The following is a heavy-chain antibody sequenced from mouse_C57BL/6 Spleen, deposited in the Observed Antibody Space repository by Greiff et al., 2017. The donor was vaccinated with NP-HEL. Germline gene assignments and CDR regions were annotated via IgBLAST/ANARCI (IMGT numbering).Heavy chain of an antibody. CDR1: GYTFTDYE. J-gene: IGHJ1*03. D-gene: IGHD1-1*01. Sequence: QVQLQQSGAELVRPGASVTLSCKASGYTFTDYEMHWVKQTPVHGLEWIGAIDPETGGTAYNQKFKGKAILTADKSSSTAYMELRSLTSEDSAVYYCTRGDLRTRYFDVWGTGTTVTVSS. CDR3: TRGDLRTRYFDV. CDR2: IDPETGGT. V-gene: IGHV1-15*01.